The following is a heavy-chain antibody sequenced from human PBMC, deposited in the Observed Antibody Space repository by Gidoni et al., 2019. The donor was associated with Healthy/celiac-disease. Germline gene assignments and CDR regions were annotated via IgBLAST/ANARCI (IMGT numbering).Heavy chain of an antibody. CDR1: GFTFSSYA. Sequence: EVQLLESGGGLVQPGGSLRLYCAASGFTFSSYAMSWVRQAPGKGLEWVSAISGSGGSTYYADSVKGRFTISRDNSKNTLYLQMNSLRAEDTAVYYCAKEGYSGYDNPPAFDIWGQGTMVTVSS. CDR2: ISGSGGST. CDR3: AKEGYSGYDNPPAFDI. J-gene: IGHJ3*02. V-gene: IGHV3-23*01. D-gene: IGHD5-12*01.